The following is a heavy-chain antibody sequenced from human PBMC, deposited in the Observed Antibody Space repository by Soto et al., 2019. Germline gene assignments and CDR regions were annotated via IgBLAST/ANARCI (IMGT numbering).Heavy chain of an antibody. CDR1: GYTFTTYS. CDR3: ARDIPKGACYLDY. CDR2: INAGNGDT. D-gene: IGHD1-26*01. J-gene: IGHJ4*02. V-gene: IGHV1-3*01. Sequence: GASVKVSCKASGYTFTTYSIHWVRRAPGQRLEWMGWINAGNGDTKYSQNFQGRVTITRDTSASTTYMELSSLRSEDTAVYYCARDIPKGACYLDYWGQGTLVTVSS.